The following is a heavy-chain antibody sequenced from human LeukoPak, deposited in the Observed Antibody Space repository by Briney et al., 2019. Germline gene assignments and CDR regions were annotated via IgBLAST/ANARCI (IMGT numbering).Heavy chain of an antibody. Sequence: GRSLRLSCAASGFTFDDYAMHWVRQAPGKGLEWVSGISWNSGSIGYADSVKGRFTISRDNAKNSLYLQMNSLRAEDTALYYCAKSGYDWYYYMDVWGKGTTVTISS. CDR2: ISWNSGSI. J-gene: IGHJ6*03. CDR1: GFTFDDYA. D-gene: IGHD5-12*01. CDR3: AKSGYDWYYYMDV. V-gene: IGHV3-9*01.